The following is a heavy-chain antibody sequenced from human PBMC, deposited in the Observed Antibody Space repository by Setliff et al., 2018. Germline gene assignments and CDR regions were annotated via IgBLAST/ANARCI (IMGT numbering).Heavy chain of an antibody. CDR2: ISGTGNTV. CDR1: GFRFSDLY. D-gene: IGHD1-26*01. V-gene: IGHV3-11*04. Sequence: GGSLRLSCAASGFRFSDLYMSWVRQVPGKGLEWLSKISGTGNTVYYADSVRGRFTISRDNAKNSLYLQMNSLRAEDSAVYYCARPLHIMGTSTAYAFDIWGQGTMVTVSS. J-gene: IGHJ3*02. CDR3: ARPLHIMGTSTAYAFDI.